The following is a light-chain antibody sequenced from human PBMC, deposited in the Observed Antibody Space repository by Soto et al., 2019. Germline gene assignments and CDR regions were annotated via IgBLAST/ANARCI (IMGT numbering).Light chain of an antibody. V-gene: IGKV1-5*01. J-gene: IGKJ2*01. CDR3: QQYNSYSDT. CDR1: QSISSW. Sequence: DIQMTQSPSTLSASVGDRVTITCRASQSISSWLAWYQQKPGKAPKLLIYDASSLESVVPSRFSGSESGTEFTLNISSLQPDDFATYYCQQYNSYSDTFGQGTKLEIK. CDR2: DAS.